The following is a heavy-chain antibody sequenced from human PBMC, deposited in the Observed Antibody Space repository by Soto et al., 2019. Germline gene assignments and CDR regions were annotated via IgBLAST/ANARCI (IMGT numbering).Heavy chain of an antibody. CDR3: AREITSTGVFDYYYGMDV. CDR2: IYYSGST. J-gene: IGHJ6*02. CDR1: GGSISSGGYY. D-gene: IGHD2-8*02. Sequence: SETLSLTCTVSGGSISSGGYYWSWIRQHPGKGLEWIGYIYYSGSTYYNPSLKSRATISVDTSKNQFSLKLSSVTAADTAVYYCAREITSTGVFDYYYGMDVWGQGTTVTVSS. V-gene: IGHV4-31*03.